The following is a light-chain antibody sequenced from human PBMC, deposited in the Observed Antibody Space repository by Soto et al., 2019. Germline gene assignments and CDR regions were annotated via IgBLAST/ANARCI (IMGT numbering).Light chain of an antibody. CDR3: QQYDALPPT. CDR2: GAS. Sequence: EIVLTQFPGALSLSPGERVTLSCRASQTVSNTYLAWYQQKSGQAPKFLIYGASNRATGIPDRFSGSGSGTDFTLTISRLEPEDFAVYYCQQYDALPPTFGGGTKAEIK. V-gene: IGKV3-20*01. J-gene: IGKJ4*01. CDR1: QTVSNTY.